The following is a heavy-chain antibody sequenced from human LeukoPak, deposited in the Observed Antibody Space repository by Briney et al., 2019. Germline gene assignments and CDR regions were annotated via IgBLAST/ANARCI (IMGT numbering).Heavy chain of an antibody. D-gene: IGHD5-18*01. V-gene: IGHV5-51*01. CDR2: IYPGDSDT. J-gene: IGHJ4*02. CDR3: ARPSGRGYSYGSAVDY. CDR1: GYSFTSYW. Sequence: GESLKISCQGSGYSFTSYWIGWVRQMPGKGLEWMGIIYPGDSDTRYSPSFQGQVTISADKSISTAYLQWSSLKASDTAMYYCARPSGRGYSYGSAVDYWGQGTLVTVSS.